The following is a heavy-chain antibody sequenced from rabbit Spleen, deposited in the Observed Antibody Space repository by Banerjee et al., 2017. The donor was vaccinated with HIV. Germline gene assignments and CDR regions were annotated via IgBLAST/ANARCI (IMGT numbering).Heavy chain of an antibody. J-gene: IGHJ4*01. CDR3: ARDLVGVIGWNFYL. V-gene: IGHV1S40*01. Sequence: QSLEESGGDLVKPGASLTLTCTASGFSFSSRYYMCWVRQAPGKGLEWIACINAATAKPVYATWAKGRFTISRTSSTTVTLRMTSLTAADTATYFCARDLVGVIGWNFYLWGQGTLVTVS. CDR1: GFSFSSRYY. D-gene: IGHD1-1*01. CDR2: INAATAKP.